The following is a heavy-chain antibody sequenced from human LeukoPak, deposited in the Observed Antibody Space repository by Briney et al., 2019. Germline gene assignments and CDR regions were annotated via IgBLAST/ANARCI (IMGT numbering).Heavy chain of an antibody. V-gene: IGHV3-7*01. CDR1: GFTFSSYW. CDR3: ARDYNYCSSDRCYDAFDI. Sequence: GGSLRLSCATSGFTFSSYWMSWVRRAPGKGLEWVANIRGDESRLYYVDSVKGRLTISRDNARNSLYLQMSDLRAEDTSVYYCARDYNYCSSDRCYDAFDIWGQGTMVTVSS. CDR2: IRGDESRL. D-gene: IGHD2-2*01. J-gene: IGHJ3*02.